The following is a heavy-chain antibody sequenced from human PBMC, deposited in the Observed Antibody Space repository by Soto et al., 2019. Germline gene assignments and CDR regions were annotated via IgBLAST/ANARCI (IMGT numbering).Heavy chain of an antibody. CDR2: INPSGGST. D-gene: IGHD3-3*01. Sequence: ASVKVSCKASGYTFTSYYMHWVRQAPGQGLEWMGIINPSGGSTSYAQKFQGRVTMTRDTSTSTVYMELSSLRSEDTAVYYCARAPCIHLDWLFCRGFSGYYGMDVWGQGTTVTVSS. CDR1: GYTFTSYY. J-gene: IGHJ6*02. V-gene: IGHV1-46*01. CDR3: ARAPCIHLDWLFCRGFSGYYGMDV.